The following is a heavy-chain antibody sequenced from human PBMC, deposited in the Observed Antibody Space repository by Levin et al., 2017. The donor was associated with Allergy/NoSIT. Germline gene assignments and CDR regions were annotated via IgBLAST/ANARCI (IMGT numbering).Heavy chain of an antibody. V-gene: IGHV3-23*01. CDR2: ISGSGGST. Sequence: GGSLRLSCAASGFTFSSYAMSWVRQAPGKGLEWVSAISGSGGSTYYADSVKGRFTISRDNSKNTLYLQMNSLRDEDTAVYYCAKGGYCSSTSCTAGYWGQGTLVTVSS. J-gene: IGHJ4*02. CDR1: GFTFSSYA. D-gene: IGHD2-2*01. CDR3: AKGGYCSSTSCTAGY.